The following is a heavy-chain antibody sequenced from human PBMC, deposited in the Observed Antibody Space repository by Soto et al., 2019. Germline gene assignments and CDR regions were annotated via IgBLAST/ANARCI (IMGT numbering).Heavy chain of an antibody. V-gene: IGHV5-10-1*01. CDR1: GYSFTSYW. CDR2: IDPSDSYT. CDR3: ASLGAGYCSSTSCQDYYGMDV. Sequence: EVQLVQSGAEVKKPGESLRISCKGSGYSFTSYWISWLRQMPGKGLEWMGRIDPSDSYTNYSPSFQGHVTISADKSISTAYLQWSSLKASDTAMYYCASLGAGYCSSTSCQDYYGMDVWGQGTTVTVSS. J-gene: IGHJ6*02. D-gene: IGHD2-2*01.